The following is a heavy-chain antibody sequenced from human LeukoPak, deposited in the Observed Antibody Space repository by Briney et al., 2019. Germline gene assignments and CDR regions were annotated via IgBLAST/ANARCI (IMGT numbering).Heavy chain of an antibody. J-gene: IGHJ4*02. CDR1: GFTFSSYA. V-gene: IGHV3-23*01. CDR2: ISGSGGST. D-gene: IGHD6-19*01. CDR3: AKYSSGWYVQYYFDY. Sequence: GGSLRLSCAASGFTFSSYAMSWVRQAPGKGLEWVSAISGSGGSTYYADSVKGRFTISRDNSKNTLYLQMNSLRAEDTAVYYCAKYSSGWYVQYYFDYWGQGTLVTVSS.